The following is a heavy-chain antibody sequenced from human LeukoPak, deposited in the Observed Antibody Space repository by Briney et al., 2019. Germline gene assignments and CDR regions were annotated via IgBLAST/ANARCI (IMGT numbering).Heavy chain of an antibody. D-gene: IGHD4-11*01. CDR3: ARDYYSNYVYYFDY. CDR2: IYSGGST. CDR1: RFTVSSNY. Sequence: PGGSLRLSCAASRFTVSSNYLSWVRLAPGKGLEWVSVIYSGGSTYYSDSVQGRFTISRDNSKNTLYLQMDSLRPEDTAVYYCARDYYSNYVYYFDYWGQGTLVTVSS. V-gene: IGHV3-66*02. J-gene: IGHJ4*02.